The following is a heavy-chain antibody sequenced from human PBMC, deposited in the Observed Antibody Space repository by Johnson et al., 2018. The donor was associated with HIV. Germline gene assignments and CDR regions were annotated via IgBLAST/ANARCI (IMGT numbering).Heavy chain of an antibody. J-gene: IGHJ3*02. D-gene: IGHD2-2*01. CDR1: GFTFSSYA. CDR3: ATTFCTSCSVGKVGTFDI. CDR2: IKQDGSEK. Sequence: EVQLVESGGGLVQPGGSLRLSCAASGFTFSSYAMSWVRQAPGKGLEWVANIKQDGSEKYYVDSVKGRFTISRDNAKNSLYLQMNSLRAEDTAVYYCATTFCTSCSVGKVGTFDIWGQGTMVTVSS. V-gene: IGHV3-7*01.